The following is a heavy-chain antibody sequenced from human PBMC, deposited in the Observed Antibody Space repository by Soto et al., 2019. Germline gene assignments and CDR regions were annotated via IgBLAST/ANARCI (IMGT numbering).Heavy chain of an antibody. CDR1: GGSISSYY. Sequence: KTSETLSLTCTVSGGSISSYYWSWIRQPPGKGLEWIGRIYTSGSTNYNPSLKSRVTMSVDTSKNQFSLNLSSVTAAADTAVYYCARDRITLANDAFDIWGQGTMVTVSS. CDR3: ARDRITLANDAFDI. CDR2: IYTSGST. J-gene: IGHJ3*02. V-gene: IGHV4-4*07. D-gene: IGHD3-10*01.